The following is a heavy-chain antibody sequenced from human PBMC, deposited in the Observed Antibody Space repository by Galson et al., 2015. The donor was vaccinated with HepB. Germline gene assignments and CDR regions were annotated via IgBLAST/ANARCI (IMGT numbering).Heavy chain of an antibody. CDR1: GFAFNGYS. CDR3: ARERGSIFSQLYYFDY. CDR2: ISSSSTTTI. V-gene: IGHV3-48*04. Sequence: LRLSCAASGFAFNGYSMNWVRQAPGKGLEWLSYISSSSTTTIYYADSVKGRFTISRDNAKSSLYLQMNSLRAEDTAVYYCARERGSIFSQLYYFDYWGQGALVTVSS. J-gene: IGHJ4*02. D-gene: IGHD3-16*01.